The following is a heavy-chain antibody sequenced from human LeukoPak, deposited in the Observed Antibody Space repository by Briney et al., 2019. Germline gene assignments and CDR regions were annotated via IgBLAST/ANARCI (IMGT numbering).Heavy chain of an antibody. CDR3: AKGSEGGYSYGYHSDY. CDR2: ISGSGGNT. V-gene: IGHV3-23*01. Sequence: GGSLRLSCAASGFMFSNYAMSWVRQAPGEGLEWVSGISGSGGNTYHADSVKGRFTISRDNSKNRLYLQMNSLRAEDAAVYYCAKGSEGGYSYGYHSDYWGQGTLVTVSS. D-gene: IGHD5-18*01. CDR1: GFMFSNYA. J-gene: IGHJ4*02.